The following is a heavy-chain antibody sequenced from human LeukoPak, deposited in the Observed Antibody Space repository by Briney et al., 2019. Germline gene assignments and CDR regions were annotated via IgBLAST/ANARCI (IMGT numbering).Heavy chain of an antibody. V-gene: IGHV3-74*01. CDR2: INTDGTVP. J-gene: IGHJ4*02. D-gene: IGHD6-19*01. Sequence: GASLRLSCAASEFTFSKYWMLWVRQDPGKGLESVSRINTDGTVPTYADSVKGRFTVCRDNADNTMFLQMNSVRDEGTAVYYCATKQWLAPPPDSWGQGTPVTVSS. CDR1: EFTFSKYW. CDR3: ATKQWLAPPPDS.